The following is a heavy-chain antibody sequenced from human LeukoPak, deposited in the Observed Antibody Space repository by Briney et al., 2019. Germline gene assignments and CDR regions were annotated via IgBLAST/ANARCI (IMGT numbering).Heavy chain of an antibody. V-gene: IGHV3-15*01. CDR1: GFTFSNAW. D-gene: IGHD5-24*01. J-gene: IGHJ4*02. Sequence: GRSLRLSCAASGFTFSNAWMSWFRQAPGKGLEWVGRIKSKTDAGTTDYAAPVKGRFTISRDDSKNTLYLQMNSLKTEDTAVYYCTRTYKAYYFDYWGQGTLVTVSS. CDR3: TRTYKAYYFDY. CDR2: IKSKTDAGTT.